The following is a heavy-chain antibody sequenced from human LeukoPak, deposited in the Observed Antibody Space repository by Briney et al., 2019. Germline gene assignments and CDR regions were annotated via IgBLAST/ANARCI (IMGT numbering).Heavy chain of an antibody. V-gene: IGHV4-59*01. CDR3: ARDGYYYDGSFEY. D-gene: IGHD3-22*01. Sequence: PSETLSLTCTVSGGSISSYYWSWIRQPPGKGLEWIGYIYYSGSTNYNPSLKSRVTISVDTSKNQFSLKLSSVTAADTAVYYCARDGYYYDGSFEYWGQGIRVAVSS. CDR2: IYYSGST. J-gene: IGHJ4*02. CDR1: GGSISSYY.